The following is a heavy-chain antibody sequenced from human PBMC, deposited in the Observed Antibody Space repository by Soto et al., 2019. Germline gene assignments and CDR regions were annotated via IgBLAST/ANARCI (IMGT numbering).Heavy chain of an antibody. CDR3: ARESGSYGMDV. CDR1: GYTFTSYD. D-gene: IGHD2-15*01. Sequence: ASVKVSCKGSGYTFTSYDMHWVRQAPGQGLEWMGIINPSGGSTSYAQKFQGRVTMTRDTSTSTVYMELSSLRSEDTAVYYCARESGSYGMDVWGQGTTVTVSS. CDR2: INPSGGST. J-gene: IGHJ6*02. V-gene: IGHV1-46*01.